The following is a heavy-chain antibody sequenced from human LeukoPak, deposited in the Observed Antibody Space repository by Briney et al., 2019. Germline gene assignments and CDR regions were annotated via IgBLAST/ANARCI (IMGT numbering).Heavy chain of an antibody. J-gene: IGHJ6*02. D-gene: IGHD6-13*01. V-gene: IGHV1-46*01. CDR2: TNPSGGST. Sequence: ASVKVSCKASGYTFTSYYMHWVRQAPGQGLEWMGITNPSGGSTSYAQKFQGRVTMTRDTSTSTVYMELSSLRSEDTAVYYCARDSPFGKQQLEKGYYYYGMDVWGQGTTVTVSS. CDR1: GYTFTSYY. CDR3: ARDSPFGKQQLEKGYYYYGMDV.